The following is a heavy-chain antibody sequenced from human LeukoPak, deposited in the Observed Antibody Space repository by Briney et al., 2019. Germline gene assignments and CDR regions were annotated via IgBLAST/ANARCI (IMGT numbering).Heavy chain of an antibody. CDR1: RFTFRNHG. V-gene: IGHV3-33*01. CDR3: ARDRSLRYFDY. Sequence: PGRSLRLSCAASRFTFRNHGMRWVRQAPGKGLEWVAVIWYDGSDTYYTDSVKGRFTISRDNSKTTLYLQMNSLRVEDTGVYNCARDRSLRYFDYWPQGPVVPVSS. J-gene: IGHJ4*02. CDR2: IWYDGSDT. D-gene: IGHD1-26*01.